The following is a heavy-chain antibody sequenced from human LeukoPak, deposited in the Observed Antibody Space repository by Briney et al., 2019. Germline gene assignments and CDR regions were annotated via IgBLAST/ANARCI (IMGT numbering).Heavy chain of an antibody. CDR1: GFIFSNYD. Sequence: GGSLRLSCAVSGFIFSNYDMNWVRQAPEKGLEWVSSISTSSSYIYYADSVKGRFTISRDNAKNSLYLQMYSLRAEDTAVYYCARGYRYWVAASFLVDYWGQGTLVTVSS. CDR2: ISTSSSYI. V-gene: IGHV3-21*01. D-gene: IGHD2-15*01. CDR3: ARGYRYWVAASFLVDY. J-gene: IGHJ4*02.